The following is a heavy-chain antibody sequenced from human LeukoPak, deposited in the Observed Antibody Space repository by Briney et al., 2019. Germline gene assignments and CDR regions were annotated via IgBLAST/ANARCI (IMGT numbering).Heavy chain of an antibody. J-gene: IGHJ3*01. CDR3: ARDPNGDYIGAFDF. CDR1: GFTFSNFG. CDR2: IHGAGAVT. Sequence: PGGSLRLSCAASGFTFSNFGMTWVRQAPGQGLEWVSSIHGAGAVTGYADSVKGRFTTSRDNSENTLYLHMDSLRADDTVVYYCARDPNGDYIGAFDFRGQGTMVTVSS. V-gene: IGHV3-23*01. D-gene: IGHD4-11*01.